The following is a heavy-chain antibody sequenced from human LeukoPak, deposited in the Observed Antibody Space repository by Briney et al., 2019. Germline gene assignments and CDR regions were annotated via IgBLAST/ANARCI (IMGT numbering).Heavy chain of an antibody. Sequence: GGSLRLSCAASGFTFSSYAMSWVRQAPGKGLEWVAFIRYDGSNKHYADSVKGRFTISRDNSKNTLYLQMNSLRAEDTAVYYCAKSNEWELRYFQHWGQGTLVTVSS. CDR2: IRYDGSNK. CDR3: AKSNEWELRYFQH. CDR1: GFTFSSYA. D-gene: IGHD1-26*01. V-gene: IGHV3-30*02. J-gene: IGHJ1*01.